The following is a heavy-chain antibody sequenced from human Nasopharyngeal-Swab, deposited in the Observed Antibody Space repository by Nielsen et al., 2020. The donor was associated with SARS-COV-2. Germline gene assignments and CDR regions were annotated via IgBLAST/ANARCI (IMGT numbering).Heavy chain of an antibody. Sequence: ASVKVSCKASGYTFTSYAMNWVRQAPGQGLEWMGWINTNTGNPTYARGFTGRFVFSLDTSVSTAYLQISSLKAEDTAVYYCARVYDYVWGSYRYGGSLGIDYWGQGTLVTVSS. CDR1: GYTFTSYA. D-gene: IGHD3-16*02. J-gene: IGHJ4*02. CDR3: ARVYDYVWGSYRYGGSLGIDY. V-gene: IGHV7-4-1*02. CDR2: INTNTGNP.